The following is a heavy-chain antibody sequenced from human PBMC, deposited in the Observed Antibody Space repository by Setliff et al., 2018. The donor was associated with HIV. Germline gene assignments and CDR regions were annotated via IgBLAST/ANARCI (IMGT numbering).Heavy chain of an antibody. CDR2: IRTKAYGGTT. CDR1: GFTFGDYP. Sequence: GGSLRLSCAASGFTFGDYPMGWFRQAPGKGLEWVSFIRTKAYGGTTEYAASVKGRFTISRDDAKTIAHLHMNSLTTDDTAVYFCTRDRRGSSSWSGYNGGFDYWGQGTLVTVSS. D-gene: IGHD3-3*01. V-gene: IGHV3-49*03. CDR3: TRDRRGSSSWSGYNGGFDY. J-gene: IGHJ4*02.